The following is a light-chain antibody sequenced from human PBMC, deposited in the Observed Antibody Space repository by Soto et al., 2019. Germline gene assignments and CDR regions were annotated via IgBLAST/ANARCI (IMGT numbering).Light chain of an antibody. CDR2: DAF. J-gene: IGKJ5*01. CDR3: QQFNSYPIT. CDR1: QGISTS. V-gene: IGKV1-13*02. Sequence: GDRVTITFRASQGISTSLAWYQQKPGNAPKLLIHDAFSLESGVPSRVSGSGSGTDFSLTISSLQPEDFASYYCQQFNSYPITFGQGTRLDIK.